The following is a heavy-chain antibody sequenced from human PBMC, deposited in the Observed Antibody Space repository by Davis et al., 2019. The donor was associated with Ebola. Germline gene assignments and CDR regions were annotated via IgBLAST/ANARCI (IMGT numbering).Heavy chain of an antibody. Sequence: SETLSLTCTVSGGSIRSYYWSWILQPPGKGLEWIGYIYYTGSTDYNPSLKSRVTISVDTSKNQFSLKLSSVTAADTAVYYCARDWVSPPYYYYGMDVWGKGTTVTVSS. J-gene: IGHJ6*04. CDR1: GGSIRSYY. D-gene: IGHD3-16*01. CDR2: IYYTGST. CDR3: ARDWVSPPYYYYGMDV. V-gene: IGHV4-59*01.